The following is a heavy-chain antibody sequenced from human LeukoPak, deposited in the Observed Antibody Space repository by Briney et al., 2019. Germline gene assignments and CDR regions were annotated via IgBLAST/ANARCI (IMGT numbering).Heavy chain of an antibody. CDR1: GYTFTSYY. Sequence: GASVKVSCKASGYTFTSYYMHWVRQAPGQGLEWMGIINPSGGSTSYAQKFQGRVTITADESTSTAYMELSSLRSEDTAVYYCARGRVGRPHGSGWYDGHYYYYYMDVWGKGTTVTISS. CDR2: INPSGGST. J-gene: IGHJ6*03. CDR3: ARGRVGRPHGSGWYDGHYYYYYMDV. D-gene: IGHD6-19*01. V-gene: IGHV1-46*01.